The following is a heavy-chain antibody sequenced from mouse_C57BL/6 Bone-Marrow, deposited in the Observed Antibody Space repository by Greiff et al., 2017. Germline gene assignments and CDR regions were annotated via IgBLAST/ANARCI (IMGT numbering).Heavy chain of an antibody. CDR3: ARWGLSPFDY. CDR2: INPSSGYT. J-gene: IGHJ3*01. D-gene: IGHD2-4*01. Sequence: VQLQQSGAELAKPGASVKLSCKASGYTFTSYWMHWVKQKPGQGLEWIGYINPSSGYTKYNQKFKDKATLTADKSSSTAFMQLSSLTYEASAVYYCARWGLSPFDYCGRGTLVTVSA. V-gene: IGHV1-7*01. CDR1: GYTFTSYW.